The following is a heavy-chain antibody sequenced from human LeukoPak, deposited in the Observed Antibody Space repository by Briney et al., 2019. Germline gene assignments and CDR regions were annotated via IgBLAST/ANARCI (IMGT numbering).Heavy chain of an antibody. CDR2: IYYSGST. J-gene: IGHJ5*02. V-gene: IGHV4-39*01. Sequence: PSETLSLTCTVSGGSISSSSYYWGWIRQPPGKGLEWIGSIYYSGSTYYNPSLKSRVTISVDTSKNQFSLKLSSVTAADTAVYYCARQISYGGNSDWFDPWGQGTLVTVSS. CDR3: ARQISYGGNSDWFDP. CDR1: GGSISSSSYY. D-gene: IGHD4-23*01.